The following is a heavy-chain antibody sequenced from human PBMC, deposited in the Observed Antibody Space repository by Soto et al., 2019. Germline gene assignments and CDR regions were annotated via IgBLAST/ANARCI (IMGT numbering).Heavy chain of an antibody. V-gene: IGHV4-30-4*01. J-gene: IGHJ4*02. CDR3: ARETVGYSSGWSYYFDY. D-gene: IGHD6-19*01. Sequence: SETLSLTCTVSGGSISSGDYYWSWIRQPPGKGLEWIGYIYYSGSTYYNPSLKSRVTISVDTSKNQFSLKLSSVTAADTAVYYCARETVGYSSGWSYYFDYWGQGTRVTVSS. CDR1: GGSISSGDYY. CDR2: IYYSGST.